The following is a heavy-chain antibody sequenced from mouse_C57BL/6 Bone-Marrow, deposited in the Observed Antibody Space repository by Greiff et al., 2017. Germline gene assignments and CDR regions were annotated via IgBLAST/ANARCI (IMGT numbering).Heavy chain of an antibody. V-gene: IGHV5-6*01. Sequence: EVQLVESGGDLVKPGGSLKLSCAASGFPFSSYGMSWVRQTPDKRLEWVATISSGGSYPYYPDSVKGRFTISRANAKNPLYLQMSSLKSEDTAMYYCAIPRITNWGQGTLVTVSA. J-gene: IGHJ3*01. CDR3: AIPRITN. D-gene: IGHD2-4*01. CDR1: GFPFSSYG. CDR2: ISSGGSYP.